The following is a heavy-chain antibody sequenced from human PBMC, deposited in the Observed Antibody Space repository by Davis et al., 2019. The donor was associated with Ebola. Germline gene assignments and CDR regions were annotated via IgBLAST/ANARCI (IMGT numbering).Heavy chain of an antibody. V-gene: IGHV1-24*01. CDR1: GNTLSKLS. D-gene: IGHD2-2*01. CDR2: FNPEDSET. Sequence: ASVKVSCKVSGNTLSKLSIYWVRHAPGVGLEWMGGFNPEDSETIYAQQFQGRVTVTEDTSTETAYMELTSLKFEDTAIYYCVTSRWFDPWGQGTLVTVSS. J-gene: IGHJ5*02. CDR3: VTSRWFDP.